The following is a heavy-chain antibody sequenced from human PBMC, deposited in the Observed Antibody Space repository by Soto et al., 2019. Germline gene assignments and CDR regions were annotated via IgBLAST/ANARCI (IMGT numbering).Heavy chain of an antibody. D-gene: IGHD1-1*01. J-gene: IGHJ1*01. CDR3: AKGKSRYREYFQH. V-gene: IGHV3-9*01. CDR1: GCTFDDYA. Sequence: EVQLVESGGGLVQPGRSLRLSCAASGCTFDDYAMHWVRQAPGKGLEWVSGISWNSGSIGYADSVKGRFTISRDNAKNSLYLQMNSLRAEDTALYYCAKGKSRYREYFQHWGQGTLVTVSS. CDR2: ISWNSGSI.